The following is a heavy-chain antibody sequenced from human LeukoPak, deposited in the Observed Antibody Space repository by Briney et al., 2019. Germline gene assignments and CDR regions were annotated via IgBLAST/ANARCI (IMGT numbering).Heavy chain of an antibody. J-gene: IGHJ6*03. Sequence: PSETLSLTCSVSGGSIRSGDHHWAWVRQPPGKGLEFIGSLDESGRPYYNRPLKSRVSISGDTSGKQFSLNLTSVTAADTAVYFCARDLGGYPFFMDVWGRGTTVIVSS. CDR1: GGSIRSGDHH. CDR3: ARDLGGYPFFMDV. V-gene: IGHV4-39*07. CDR2: LDESGRP. D-gene: IGHD2-15*01.